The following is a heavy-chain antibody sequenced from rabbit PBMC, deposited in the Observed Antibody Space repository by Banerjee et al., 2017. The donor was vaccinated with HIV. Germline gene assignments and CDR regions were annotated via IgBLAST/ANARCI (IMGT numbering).Heavy chain of an antibody. Sequence: QEQLVESGGGLVKPEGSLTLTCTASGFSFSSGYDMYWVRQAPGKGLEWIACIYTGSSGGTYYANWVNGRFTISRSTSLNTVTLQLTSLTAADTATYFCARAPYYTYGDAGGAYRWNLWGQGTLVTVS. J-gene: IGHJ4*01. V-gene: IGHV1S45*01. D-gene: IGHD6-1*01. CDR1: GFSFSSGYD. CDR2: IYTGSSGGT. CDR3: ARAPYYTYGDAGGAYRWNL.